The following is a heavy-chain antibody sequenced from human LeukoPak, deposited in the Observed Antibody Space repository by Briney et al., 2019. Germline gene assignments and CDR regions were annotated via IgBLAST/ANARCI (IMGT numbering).Heavy chain of an antibody. V-gene: IGHV1-18*01. J-gene: IGHJ4*02. CDR1: GYTFTSYG. D-gene: IGHD6-13*01. CDR2: ISAYNGNT. CDR3: ARDSPPPIAAAADFGY. Sequence: GASVKVSCKASGYTFTSYGISWVRQAPGQGLEWMGWISAYNGNTNYAQKLQGRVTMTTDTSTSTAYMELRSLRSDDTAVYYCARDSPPPIAAAADFGYWGQGTLVTVSS.